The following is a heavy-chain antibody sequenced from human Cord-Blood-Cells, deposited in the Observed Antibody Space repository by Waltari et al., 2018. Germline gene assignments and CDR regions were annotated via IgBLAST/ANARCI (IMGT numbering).Heavy chain of an antibody. D-gene: IGHD4-4*01. CDR1: GGTFSSYA. Sequence: QVQLVQSGAEVKKPGSSVKVSCKASGGTFSSYAISWVRKAPGQGLEWMGGISPIFGTANYAQKFQGRVTTTADESTSTAYMELSSLRAEDTAVYYCARAPLSYSTFDYWGQGTLVTVSS. CDR2: ISPIFGTA. V-gene: IGHV1-69*01. CDR3: ARAPLSYSTFDY. J-gene: IGHJ4*02.